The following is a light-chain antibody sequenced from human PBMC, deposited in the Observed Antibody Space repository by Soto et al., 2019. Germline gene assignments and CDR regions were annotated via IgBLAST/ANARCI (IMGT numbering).Light chain of an antibody. CDR1: SSDIGVYDF. CDR2: DVT. J-gene: IGLJ2*01. V-gene: IGLV2-14*01. Sequence: QSALTQPASVSGSPGQSITISCTGTSSDIGVYDFVSWYQQHPGRAPKLLIYDVTNRPSGISDRFSGSKSGNTASLTISGLQPEDEADYYCSSYTTSTTRFFGGGTKLTVL. CDR3: SSYTTSTTRF.